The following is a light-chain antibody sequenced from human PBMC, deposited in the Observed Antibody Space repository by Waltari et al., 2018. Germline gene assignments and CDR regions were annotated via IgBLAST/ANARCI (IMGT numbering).Light chain of an antibody. Sequence: ALTQPASVSGSPGQSITISCTGTSSDVGSYNFVTWYQQHPGKAPKLIIYEATKRPSGVSNRFSGSKSGNTASLTISGLQAEDEADYYCCSYTTSNTFVFGGGTKLTVL. J-gene: IGLJ2*01. CDR3: CSYTTSNTFV. V-gene: IGLV2-23*02. CDR2: EAT. CDR1: SSDVGSYNF.